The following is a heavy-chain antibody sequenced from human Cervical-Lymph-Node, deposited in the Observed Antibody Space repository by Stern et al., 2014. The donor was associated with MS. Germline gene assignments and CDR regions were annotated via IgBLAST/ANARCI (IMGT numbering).Heavy chain of an antibody. CDR2: IYSGDNT. V-gene: IGHV3-66*01. Sequence: VQLVESGGGSFQPGGSLRLSCAASGFTVSNNYMSWVRQAPGKGLEWVSIIYSGDNTYYADSVKGRFTISRDNSENTLYLQMNSLRVEDTAVYYCASNVDTDFDSWGQGTLVTVSS. J-gene: IGHJ4*02. D-gene: IGHD5-18*01. CDR3: ASNVDTDFDS. CDR1: GFTVSNNY.